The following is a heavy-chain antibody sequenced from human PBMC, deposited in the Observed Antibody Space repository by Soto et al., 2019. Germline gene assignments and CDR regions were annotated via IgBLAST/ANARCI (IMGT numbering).Heavy chain of an antibody. D-gene: IGHD4-4*01. CDR3: AREGINNYNAYYFDS. Sequence: EVQLVESGGGLVKPGGSLRLSCAASGFTFSSYSMNWVRQALGKGLEWVSSISGSGNYTHYADFLRGRFTISRDNAKTSLYLQMNSLRAEDTAVYYCAREGINNYNAYYFDSWGQGTVVTVSS. CDR2: ISGSGNYT. CDR1: GFTFSSYS. V-gene: IGHV3-21*01. J-gene: IGHJ4*02.